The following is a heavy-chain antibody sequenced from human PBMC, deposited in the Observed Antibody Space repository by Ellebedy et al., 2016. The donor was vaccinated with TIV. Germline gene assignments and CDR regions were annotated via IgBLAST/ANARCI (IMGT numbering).Heavy chain of an antibody. CDR2: INPNNGGT. J-gene: IGHJ4*02. Sequence: ASVKVSCXASAYTFTGYYIHWVRQAPGQGLEWMGWINPNNGGTDYAQNFQGRVAMTRDTSISTAYMELRSLRSDDTAVYFCAKTPRSLSGNYEFDYWGQGTLVTVSS. V-gene: IGHV1-2*02. D-gene: IGHD1-26*01. CDR3: AKTPRSLSGNYEFDY. CDR1: AYTFTGYY.